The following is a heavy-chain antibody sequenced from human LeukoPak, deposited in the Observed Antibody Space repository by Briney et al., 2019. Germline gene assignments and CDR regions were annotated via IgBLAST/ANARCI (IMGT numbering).Heavy chain of an antibody. V-gene: IGHV6-1*01. J-gene: IGHJ4*02. CDR1: GDSVSYNVAA. CDR3: ARDDYGDYGLDY. D-gene: IGHD4-17*01. Sequence: SQTLSLTCAISGDSVSYNVAAWNWIRQSPSRGLEWLGRTLYRSRWSNDYAESVKSRITINPDTSKNQFTLQLRSVTAADTAVYYCARDDYGDYGLDYWGQGTLVTVSS. CDR2: TLYRSRWSN.